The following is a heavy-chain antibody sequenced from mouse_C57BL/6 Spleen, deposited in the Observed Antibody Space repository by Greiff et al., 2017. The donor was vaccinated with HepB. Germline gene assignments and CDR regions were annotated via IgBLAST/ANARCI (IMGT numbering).Heavy chain of an antibody. V-gene: IGHV5-16*01. CDR1: GFTFSDYY. CDR3: AREAENAMDY. CDR2: INYDGSST. Sequence: EVKLMESEGGLVQPGSSMKLSCTASGFTFSDYYMAWVRQVPEKGLEWVANINYDGSSTYYLDSLKSRFIISRDNAKNILYLQMSSLKSEDTATYYCAREAENAMDYWGQGTSVTVSS. J-gene: IGHJ4*01.